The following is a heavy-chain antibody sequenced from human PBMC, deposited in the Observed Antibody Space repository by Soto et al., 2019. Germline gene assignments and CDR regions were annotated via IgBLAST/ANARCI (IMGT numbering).Heavy chain of an antibody. V-gene: IGHV4-59*12. CDR2: IYYSGST. CDR3: ASNQDFYDSSGYYY. D-gene: IGHD3-22*01. Sequence: ETLSLTCTVSGGSISSYYWSWIRQPPGKKLEWIGYIYYSGSTNYNPSLKSRVTISMDKSKNQFSLKLNSVTAADTAVYYCASNQDFYDSSGYYYWGQGTLVTASS. J-gene: IGHJ4*02. CDR1: GGSISSYY.